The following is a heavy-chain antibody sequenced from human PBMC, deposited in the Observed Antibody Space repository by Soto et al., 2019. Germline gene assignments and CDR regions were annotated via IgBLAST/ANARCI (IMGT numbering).Heavy chain of an antibody. V-gene: IGHV3-64D*06. Sequence: PGGSLIVPCSPSVFAFSSYAMHWVRQTPGKGLEYVSAISPQGGSTYYADSVKGRFTISRDDSKNTVYLQMSSLRPDDTAVYYCVNMMIARGAFDFWGQGTLVTVSS. D-gene: IGHD2-21*01. CDR3: VNMMIARGAFDF. CDR2: ISPQGGST. J-gene: IGHJ4*02. CDR1: VFAFSSYA.